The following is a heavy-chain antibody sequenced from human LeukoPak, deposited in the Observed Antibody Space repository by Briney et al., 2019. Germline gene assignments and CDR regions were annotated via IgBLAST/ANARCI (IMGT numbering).Heavy chain of an antibody. V-gene: IGHV3-7*04. CDR2: IKEDGSEK. Sequence: GGSLRLSCAASGXTFSAYWMTWVRQAPGKGLEWVASIKEDGSEKICVDSVKGRFTISRDNAKRSVYLQLNSLTPEDTAVYYCARGKSRQDYWGQGTLVTVSS. J-gene: IGHJ4*02. CDR1: GXTFSAYW. CDR3: ARGKSRQDY.